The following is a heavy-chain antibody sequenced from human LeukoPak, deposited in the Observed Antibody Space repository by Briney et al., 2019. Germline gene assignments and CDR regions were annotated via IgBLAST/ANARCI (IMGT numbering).Heavy chain of an antibody. J-gene: IGHJ3*02. CDR1: GGSISSYY. CDR2: IYYSGST. Sequence: SSETLSLTCTVSGGSISSYYWSWIRQPPGKGLEWIGYIYYSGSTNYNPSLKSRVTISVDTSKNQFSLKLSSVTAADTAVYYCARLTGPGAFDIWGQGTMVTVSS. D-gene: IGHD3-9*01. V-gene: IGHV4-59*01. CDR3: ARLTGPGAFDI.